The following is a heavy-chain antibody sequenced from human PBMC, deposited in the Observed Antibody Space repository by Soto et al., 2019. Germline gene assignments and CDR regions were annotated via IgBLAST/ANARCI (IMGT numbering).Heavy chain of an antibody. V-gene: IGHV3-21*01. CDR1: GFTFSSYS. CDR2: ISSSSSYI. J-gene: IGHJ6*02. Sequence: GGSLRLSCAASGFTFSSYSMNWVRQAPGKGLEWVSSISSSSSYIYYADSVKGRFTISRDNAKNSLYLQMNSLRAEDTAVYYCATNPTPYIVVVPAAMGLYYYYGMDVWGQGTTVTVSS. D-gene: IGHD2-2*01. CDR3: ATNPTPYIVVVPAAMGLYYYYGMDV.